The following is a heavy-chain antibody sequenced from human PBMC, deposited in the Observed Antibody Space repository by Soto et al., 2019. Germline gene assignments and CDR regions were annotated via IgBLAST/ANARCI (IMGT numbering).Heavy chain of an antibody. CDR1: GFTFGDYA. D-gene: IGHD4-17*01. J-gene: IGHJ5*02. Sequence: PGGSLRLSCTASGFTFGDYAMSWFRQAPGKGLKWVGFIRSKAYGGTTEYAASVKGRFTISRDDSKSIAYLQMNSLKTEDTAVYYCTRDSSDYVAGPWGQGTLVTVSS. CDR3: TRDSSDYVAGP. CDR2: IRSKAYGGTT. V-gene: IGHV3-49*03.